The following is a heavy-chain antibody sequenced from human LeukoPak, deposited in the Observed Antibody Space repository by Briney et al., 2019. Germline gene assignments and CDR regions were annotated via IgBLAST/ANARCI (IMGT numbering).Heavy chain of an antibody. D-gene: IGHD3-10*01. V-gene: IGHV3-23*01. Sequence: PGGSLRLSCAASGFTFSSYAMSWVRQAPGKGLEWVSAISGSGGSTYYADSVKGRFTISRDNSKNTLYLQMNSLRAEDTAVYYCARDPTYYYGSGSYNAAFDIWGQGTMVTVSS. CDR3: ARDPTYYYGSGSYNAAFDI. CDR1: GFTFSSYA. CDR2: ISGSGGST. J-gene: IGHJ3*02.